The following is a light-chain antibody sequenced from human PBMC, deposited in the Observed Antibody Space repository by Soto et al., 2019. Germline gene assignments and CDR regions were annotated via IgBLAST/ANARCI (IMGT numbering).Light chain of an antibody. V-gene: IGKV1-17*01. CDR3: QQTYSTPGT. Sequence: DIQMTQSPSSLSASVGDRVTITCRASQGIGNDLGWYQQKPGKAPKRLIFTASNLQGGVPSRFSGSGSGTDFTLTISSLHSEDFATYYCQQTYSTPGTFGQGTKVDIK. CDR1: QGIGND. CDR2: TAS. J-gene: IGKJ1*01.